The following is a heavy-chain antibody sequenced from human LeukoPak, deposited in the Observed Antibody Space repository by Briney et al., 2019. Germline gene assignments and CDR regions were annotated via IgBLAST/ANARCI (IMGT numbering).Heavy chain of an antibody. V-gene: IGHV6-1*01. CDR3: ARDDGIAVAGRFDY. D-gene: IGHD6-19*01. J-gene: IGHJ4*02. Sequence: SQTLSLTCAISGDSVSSNSAAWDWIRQSPSRGLEWLGRTYYRSKWYNDYAVSVKSRITINPDTSKNQFSLQLNSVTPEDTAVYYCARDDGIAVAGRFDYWGQGTLVTVSS. CDR1: GDSVSSNSAA. CDR2: TYYRSKWYN.